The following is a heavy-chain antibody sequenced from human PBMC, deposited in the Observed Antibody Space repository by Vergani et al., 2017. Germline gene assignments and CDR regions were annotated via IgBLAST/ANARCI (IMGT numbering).Heavy chain of an antibody. CDR3: AGTGYSSGWYPPYDY. CDR2: IIPIFGTA. Sequence: QVQLVQSGAEVKKPGSSVKVSCKASGGTFSSYAISWVRQAPGQGLEWMGGIIPIFGTANSAQKFQGRVTMTADKSTSTAYMELSSLRSEDTAVYYCAGTGYSSGWYPPYDYWGQGTLVTVSS. CDR1: GGTFSSYA. D-gene: IGHD6-19*01. V-gene: IGHV1-69*06. J-gene: IGHJ4*02.